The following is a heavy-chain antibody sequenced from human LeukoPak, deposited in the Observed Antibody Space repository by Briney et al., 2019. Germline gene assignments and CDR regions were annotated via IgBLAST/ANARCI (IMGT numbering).Heavy chain of an antibody. J-gene: IGHJ6*03. CDR3: AKDGSYYYDSSGYYSPGGYYYMDV. CDR1: GFTFSGYG. D-gene: IGHD3-22*01. V-gene: IGHV3-30*18. CDR2: ISYDGSNK. Sequence: GGSLRLSCAASGFTFSGYGMHWVRQAPGKGLEWVAVISYDGSNKYYADSVKGRFTISRDNSKNTLYLQMNSLRAEDTAVYYCAKDGSYYYDSSGYYSPGGYYYMDVWGKGTTVTDSS.